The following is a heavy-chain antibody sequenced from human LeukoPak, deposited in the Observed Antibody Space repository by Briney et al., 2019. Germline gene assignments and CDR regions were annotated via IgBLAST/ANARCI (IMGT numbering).Heavy chain of an antibody. V-gene: IGHV1-46*01. CDR1: GYTFTSYY. D-gene: IGHD3-10*01. CDR3: ARDRLWVRGVTTGGFDY. J-gene: IGHJ4*02. Sequence: ASVKVSCKASGYTFTSYYMHWVRQAPGQGLEWMGIINPSGGSTSYAQKFQGRVTMTRDTSTSTVYMELSSLRSEDTVVYYCARDRLWVRGVTTGGFDYWGQGTLVTVSS. CDR2: INPSGGST.